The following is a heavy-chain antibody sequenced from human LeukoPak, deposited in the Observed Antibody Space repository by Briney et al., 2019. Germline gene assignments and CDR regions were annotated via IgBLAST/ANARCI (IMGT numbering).Heavy chain of an antibody. CDR1: GGTFSSYA. J-gene: IGHJ4*02. Sequence: GASVKVSCKASGGTFSSYAISWVRQAPGQGLEWMGRIIPILGIANYAQKFQGRVTITADKSTSTAYMELSSLRSEDTAVYYCAGGSNYCSGGSCYSDLDYWGQGTLVTVSS. V-gene: IGHV1-69*04. CDR2: IIPILGIA. CDR3: AGGSNYCSGGSCYSDLDY. D-gene: IGHD2-15*01.